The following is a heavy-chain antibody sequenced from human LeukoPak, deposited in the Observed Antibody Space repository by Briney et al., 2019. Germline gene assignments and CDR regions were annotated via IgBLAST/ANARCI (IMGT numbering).Heavy chain of an antibody. D-gene: IGHD6-6*01. Sequence: GGSLRLSCAASGFTFSDHYMSWNRQAPGKGLECVSYISSGGSTTYYTDSVKGRFTISRDNGKNALYLQMNSLRAEDTAVYYCAREIAADRGFDSWGQGTLVTVSS. CDR1: GFTFSDHY. CDR2: ISSGGSTT. CDR3: AREIAADRGFDS. V-gene: IGHV3-11*01. J-gene: IGHJ4*02.